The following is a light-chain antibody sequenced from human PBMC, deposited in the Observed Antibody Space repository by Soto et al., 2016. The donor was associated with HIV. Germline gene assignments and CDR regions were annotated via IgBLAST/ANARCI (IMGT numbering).Light chain of an antibody. V-gene: IGLV3-19*01. Sequence: SSELTQDPVVSVALGQTVRITCQGDSLRKYYASWYQQKPGQAPVLVIYGKNSRPSGIPDRFSGSASGNTASLTITGAQAEDEADYYCDSRDSSGNHLIFGGGTKLTVL. CDR1: SLRKYY. CDR2: GKN. J-gene: IGLJ2*01. CDR3: DSRDSSGNHLI.